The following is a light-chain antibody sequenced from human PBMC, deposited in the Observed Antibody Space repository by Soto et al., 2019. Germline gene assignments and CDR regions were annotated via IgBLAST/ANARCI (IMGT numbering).Light chain of an antibody. J-gene: IGKJ5*01. CDR2: DAS. CDR3: QQRSNWPPIT. CDR1: QTVGNS. Sequence: VLTQSPDTLSVSPGDRATLSCRASQTVGNSLAWYQQKPGQAPRLLIYDASNRATGIPARFSGSGSGTDFTLTISSLEPEDFAVYYCQQRSNWPPITFGQGTRLEI. V-gene: IGKV3-11*01.